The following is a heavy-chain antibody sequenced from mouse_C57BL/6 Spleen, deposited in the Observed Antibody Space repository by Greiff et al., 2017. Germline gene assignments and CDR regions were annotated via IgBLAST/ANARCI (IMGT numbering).Heavy chain of an antibody. CDR3: ARPADDGYYGWFAY. CDR1: GYTFTTYP. J-gene: IGHJ3*01. V-gene: IGHV1-47*01. Sequence: VQVVESGAELVKPGASVKMSCKASGYTFTTYPIEWMKQNHGKSLEWIGNFHPYNDDTKYNEKFKGKATLTVEKSSSTVYLELSRLTSDDSAVYYCARPADDGYYGWFAYWGQGTLVTVSA. D-gene: IGHD2-3*01. CDR2: FHPYNDDT.